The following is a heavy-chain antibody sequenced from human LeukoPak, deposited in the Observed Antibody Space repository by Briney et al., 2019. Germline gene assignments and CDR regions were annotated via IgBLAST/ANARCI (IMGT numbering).Heavy chain of an antibody. D-gene: IGHD5-24*01. Sequence: GGSLRLSCAASGFTFSSYTMNWVRQAPGKGLEWVSSISSSSTYINYADSVKGRFTISRDNAKNSLYLQMNSLRAEDTAVYYCARDSKMATTMYYFDYWGQGTLVTVSS. J-gene: IGHJ4*02. CDR1: GFTFSSYT. V-gene: IGHV3-21*01. CDR2: ISSSSTYI. CDR3: ARDSKMATTMYYFDY.